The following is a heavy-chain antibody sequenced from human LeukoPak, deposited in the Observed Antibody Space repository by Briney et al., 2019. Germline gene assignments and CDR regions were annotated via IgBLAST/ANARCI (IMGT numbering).Heavy chain of an antibody. CDR2: IYHSGST. J-gene: IGHJ5*02. Sequence: SGTLSLTCAVSGGSISSSNWWSWVRQPPGKGLEWIGEIYHSGSTNYNPSLKSRVTISVDTSKNQFSLKLSSVTAADTAVYYCARQIDSSSWYGFDPWGQGTLVTVSS. CDR3: ARQIDSSSWYGFDP. V-gene: IGHV4-4*02. CDR1: GGSISSSNW. D-gene: IGHD6-13*01.